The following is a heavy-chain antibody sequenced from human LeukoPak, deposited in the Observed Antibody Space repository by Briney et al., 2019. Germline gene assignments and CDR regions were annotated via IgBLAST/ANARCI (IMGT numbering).Heavy chain of an antibody. Sequence: GGALGLSCAASGFPLRNYVIHWGRQAPGKGLEWVAVSSSDLNVKLYADSVKGRFTISRDNSRSTLYLQMNSLRPEDTAIYYCAREGYYGSGSPPSLYFDYWGQGTLVTVSS. CDR2: SSSDLNVK. D-gene: IGHD3-10*01. J-gene: IGHJ4*02. CDR3: AREGYYGSGSPPSLYFDY. CDR1: GFPLRNYV. V-gene: IGHV3-30-3*01.